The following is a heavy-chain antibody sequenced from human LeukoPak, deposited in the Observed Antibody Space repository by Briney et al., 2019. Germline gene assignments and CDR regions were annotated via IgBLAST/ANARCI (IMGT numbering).Heavy chain of an antibody. Sequence: GGSLRLSCAASGFTFSNAWMSWVRQAPGKGLEWVGRIKSKTDGGTTDYAAPVKGRFTISRDDSKNTLYLQMNSLKTEDTAVYYCTTERLPSHYDSSEFSAFDIWGQGTMVTVSS. D-gene: IGHD3-22*01. CDR2: IKSKTDGGTT. CDR1: GFTFSNAW. V-gene: IGHV3-15*01. J-gene: IGHJ3*02. CDR3: TTERLPSHYDSSEFSAFDI.